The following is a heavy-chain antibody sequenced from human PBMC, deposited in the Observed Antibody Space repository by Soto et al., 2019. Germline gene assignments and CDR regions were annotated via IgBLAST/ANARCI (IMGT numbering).Heavy chain of an antibody. J-gene: IGHJ6*02. CDR3: AATIFGVVISYYGMDV. CDR2: IVVGSGNT. Sequence: SVKVSCKASGFTFTCSAVRSARQARGQRLEWIGWIVVGSGNTNYAQKFQERVTITRDMSTSTAYMELSSPRAEDTAVYYCAATIFGVVISYYGMDVWGQGTTVTVSS. V-gene: IGHV1-58*01. D-gene: IGHD3-3*01. CDR1: GFTFTCSA.